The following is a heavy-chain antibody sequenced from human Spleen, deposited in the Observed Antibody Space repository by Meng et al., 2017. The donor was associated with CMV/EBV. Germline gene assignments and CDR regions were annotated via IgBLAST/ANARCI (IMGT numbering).Heavy chain of an antibody. CDR2: IYYSGST. CDR3: ATVWSGSYRFDY. Sequence: QGQLQEAGPGMGEPSQTLSLTSTAFGGSISSGDYYGSWIRQPPGKGLEWIGYIYYSGSTYYNPSLKSRVTISVDTSKNQFSLKLSSVTAADTAVYYCATVWSGSYRFDYWGQGTLVTVSS. CDR1: GGSISSGDYY. D-gene: IGHD1-26*01. J-gene: IGHJ4*02. V-gene: IGHV4-30-4*08.